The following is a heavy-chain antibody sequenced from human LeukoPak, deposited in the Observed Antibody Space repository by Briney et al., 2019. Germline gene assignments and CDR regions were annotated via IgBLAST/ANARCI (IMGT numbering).Heavy chain of an antibody. J-gene: IGHJ4*02. D-gene: IGHD6-13*01. CDR2: ISSSSSYI. Sequence: PGGSLRLSCAASGFTFSSHGMHWVRQAPGKGLEWVSSISSSSSYIYYADSVKGRFTISRDNAKNSLYLQMNSLRAEDTAVYYCARGLAAAEDYWGQGTLVTVSS. V-gene: IGHV3-21*01. CDR3: ARGLAAAEDY. CDR1: GFTFSSHG.